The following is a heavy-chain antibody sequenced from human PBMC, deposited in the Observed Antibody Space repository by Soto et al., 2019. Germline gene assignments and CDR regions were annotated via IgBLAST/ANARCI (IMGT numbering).Heavy chain of an antibody. CDR2: ISAYNGNT. J-gene: IGHJ5*02. Sequence: QVQLVQSGAEVKKPGASVKVSCKASGYTFTSYGISWVRQAPGQGLEWMGWISAYNGNTNYAQKLQGRVTMTTDTSTSTAYIELRSQRSADTAVYYCARASGSSYWFDPWGQGTLVTVSS. V-gene: IGHV1-18*01. CDR3: ARASGSSYWFDP. CDR1: GYTFTSYG. D-gene: IGHD1-26*01.